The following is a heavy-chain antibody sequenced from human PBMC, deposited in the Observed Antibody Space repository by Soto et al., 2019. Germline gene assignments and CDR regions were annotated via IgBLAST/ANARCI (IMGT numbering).Heavy chain of an antibody. D-gene: IGHD6-6*01. J-gene: IGHJ4*02. CDR3: TIGTRVSSTGTGAH. Sequence: LRLSCEVSGFTFSAYWMHWVRQVPGKGLIWVSRISDDGSTTTYATSVKGRFTISRDNAKNTLYPQMTSLRADDTGLDYCTIGTRVSSTGTGAHWGQGTLVTVSS. V-gene: IGHV3-74*01. CDR2: ISDDGSTT. CDR1: GFTFSAYW.